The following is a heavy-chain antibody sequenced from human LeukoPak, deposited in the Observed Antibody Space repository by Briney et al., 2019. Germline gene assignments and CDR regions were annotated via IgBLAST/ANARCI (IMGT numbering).Heavy chain of an antibody. CDR2: IRYDGSNI. Sequence: GGSLRLSCAASGFTFSNYGMHWVRQAPGNRLEWVAFIRYDGSNIYYADSVKGRFTISRDNAKNSLYLQMNSLRAEDTAVYYCARVSITIPALLDYWGQGTLVTVSS. D-gene: IGHD1-14*01. V-gene: IGHV3-30*02. CDR1: GFTFSNYG. CDR3: ARVSITIPALLDY. J-gene: IGHJ4*02.